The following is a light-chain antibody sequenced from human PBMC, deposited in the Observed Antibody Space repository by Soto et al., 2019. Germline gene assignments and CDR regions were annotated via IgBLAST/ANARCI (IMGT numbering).Light chain of an antibody. V-gene: IGKV3-20*01. J-gene: IGKJ1*01. Sequence: EIVLTQSPGTLSFSPGERATLSCRASQSVSSSYLAWYQQKPGQAPRLLLYGASSRATGIPDRFSGSGSGTAFTLTISRREPEDFAVYYCQQYGSSWTFGQGTKVEIK. CDR3: QQYGSSWT. CDR1: QSVSSSY. CDR2: GAS.